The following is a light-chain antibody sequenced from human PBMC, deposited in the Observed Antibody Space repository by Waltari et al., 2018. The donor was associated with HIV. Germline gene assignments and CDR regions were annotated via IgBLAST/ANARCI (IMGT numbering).Light chain of an antibody. J-gene: IGKJ4*01. Sequence: KLMTQSPATVSVSPGERVTLSCTASHSIFNNVAWYQQRRGQAPRLVIYGASTRVTGVPDRFSGSGSGTEFTLTISSVQSEDFALYFCQQYNDWLALTFGGGTKVEV. V-gene: IGKV3-15*01. CDR3: QQYNDWLALT. CDR2: GAS. CDR1: HSIFNN.